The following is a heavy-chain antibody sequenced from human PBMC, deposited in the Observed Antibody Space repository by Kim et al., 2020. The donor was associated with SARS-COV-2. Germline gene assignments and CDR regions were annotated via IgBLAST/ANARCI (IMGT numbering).Heavy chain of an antibody. CDR1: GFTFSNYG. CDR3: ARSFNMDV. J-gene: IGHJ6*02. Sequence: GGSLRLSCVASGFTFSNYGMNWVRRAPGKGLEWLTYIGSGGSPTAYADSVKGRFTISRDNAKNSLYLQMNSLRDEDTAIYYCARSFNMDVWGQGTTVTVSS. CDR2: IGSGGSPT. V-gene: IGHV3-48*02.